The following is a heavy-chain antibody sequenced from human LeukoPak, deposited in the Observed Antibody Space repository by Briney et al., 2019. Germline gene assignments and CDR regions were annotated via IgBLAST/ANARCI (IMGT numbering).Heavy chain of an antibody. V-gene: IGHV4-59*01. Sequence: PSETLSLTYTVSGGSISSYYWSWIRQSPGKGLEWIGYIYYSGSTNYNPSLKSRVTISVDTSKNQFSLKLSSVTAADTAVYYCARDLGYSRSSAYYYGMDVWGQGTTVTVSS. J-gene: IGHJ6*02. CDR3: ARDLGYSRSSAYYYGMDV. D-gene: IGHD6-6*01. CDR2: IYYSGST. CDR1: GGSISSYY.